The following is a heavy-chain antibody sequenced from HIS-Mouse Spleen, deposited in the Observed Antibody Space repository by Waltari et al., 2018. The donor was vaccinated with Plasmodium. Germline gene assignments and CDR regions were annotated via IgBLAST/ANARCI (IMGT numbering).Heavy chain of an antibody. CDR2: INHSGST. CDR1: GGSFSGYY. V-gene: IGHV4-34*01. Sequence: QVQLQQWGAGLLKPSETLSLTCAVYGGSFSGYYWGWIRQPPGKGLEWSGEINHSGSTNSNPTLKRRGTISVDTAKKQCSLKLSSVTAADTAVYYCARLVVVASKDGYWGQGTLVTGSS. J-gene: IGHJ4*02. CDR3: ARLVVVASKDGY. D-gene: IGHD2-15*01.